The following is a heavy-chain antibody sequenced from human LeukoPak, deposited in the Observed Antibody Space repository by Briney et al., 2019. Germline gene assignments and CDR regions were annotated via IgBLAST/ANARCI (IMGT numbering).Heavy chain of an antibody. J-gene: IGHJ4*02. CDR3: TPTFDYSSGWYYFDY. V-gene: IGHV3-73*01. Sequence: GGSLRLSCAASGFTFNTAWMNWVRQASGKGLEWVGRIRSKANSYATAYAASVKGRFTISRDDSKNTAYLQMNSLKTEDTAVYYCTPTFDYSSGWYYFDYWGQGTLVTVSS. CDR1: GFTFNTAW. D-gene: IGHD6-19*01. CDR2: IRSKANSYAT.